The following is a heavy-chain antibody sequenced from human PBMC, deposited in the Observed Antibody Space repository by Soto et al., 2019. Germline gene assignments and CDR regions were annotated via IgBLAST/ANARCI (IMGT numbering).Heavy chain of an antibody. CDR1: GYTFADYA. V-gene: IGHV1-3*01. Sequence: QVQFVQSGAEVKKPGASVQVSCKASGYTFADYAIHWVRQAPGQSLEWMGWINAGNGDTKYSQKFKGRVTLTTDTSASTAYMDINSLTTDDTSVYSCARDRWVTTLTFDKWGQGTLVIVSS. D-gene: IGHD4-17*01. CDR3: ARDRWVTTLTFDK. CDR2: INAGNGDT. J-gene: IGHJ4*02.